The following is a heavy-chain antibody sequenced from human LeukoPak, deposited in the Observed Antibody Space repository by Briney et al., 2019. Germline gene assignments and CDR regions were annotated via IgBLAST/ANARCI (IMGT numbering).Heavy chain of an antibody. CDR2: IYPGDSDT. Sequence: GESLKISCKGSGYRFTSYWIGWVRQMPGKGLEWMGIIYPGDSDTRYSPSFQGQVTISADKSISTAYLQWSSLKASDTAMYYCARTRGSGSYQDYFDYWGQGTLVTVSS. V-gene: IGHV5-51*01. CDR3: ARTRGSGSYQDYFDY. D-gene: IGHD3-10*01. CDR1: GYRFTSYW. J-gene: IGHJ4*02.